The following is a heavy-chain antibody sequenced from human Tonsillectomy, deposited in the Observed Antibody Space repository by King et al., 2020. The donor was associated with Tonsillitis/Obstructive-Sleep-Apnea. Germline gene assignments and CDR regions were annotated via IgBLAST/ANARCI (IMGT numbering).Heavy chain of an antibody. J-gene: IGHJ4*02. Sequence: VQLVQSGADVKKPGASVKVFCKTSGYTFTHYAIHWVRQAPGQTLEWMGWIDAGSGNTKYSQNFQGRVAITRDTSASTTYMELSSLRSEDTAVYYCARDEDFWGQGTLVTVSS. CDR2: IDAGSGNT. CDR3: ARDEDF. CDR1: GYTFTHYA. V-gene: IGHV1-3*01.